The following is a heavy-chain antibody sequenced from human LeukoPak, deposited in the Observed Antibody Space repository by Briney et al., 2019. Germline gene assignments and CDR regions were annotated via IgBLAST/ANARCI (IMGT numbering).Heavy chain of an antibody. J-gene: IGHJ6*03. D-gene: IGHD3-22*01. CDR2: ISSGGSTI. V-gene: IGHV3-11*04. CDR1: GFTFSDYY. CDR3: ARTPYDSSGYYASDYMDV. Sequence: GGSLRLSCAASGFTFSDYYMSWIRQAPGKGLEWVSYISSGGSTIYYADSVKGRFTISRDNAKNSLYLQMNSLRAEDTAVYYCARTPYDSSGYYASDYMDVWGKGTTVTVSS.